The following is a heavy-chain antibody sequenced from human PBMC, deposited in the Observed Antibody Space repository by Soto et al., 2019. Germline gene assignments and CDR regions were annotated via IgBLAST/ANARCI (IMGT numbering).Heavy chain of an antibody. D-gene: IGHD6-19*01. J-gene: IGHJ5*02. CDR3: AREGGSGWSDP. Sequence: PSETLSLTCTVSGDSISNNYWWTWVRQPPGKGLEWIGEIYQSGSTNYNPSLKSRVTISVDKSKNQFSLKLTSVTAADTAVYYCAREGGSGWSDPWGQGTLVTVSS. V-gene: IGHV4-4*02. CDR1: GDSISNNYW. CDR2: IYQSGST.